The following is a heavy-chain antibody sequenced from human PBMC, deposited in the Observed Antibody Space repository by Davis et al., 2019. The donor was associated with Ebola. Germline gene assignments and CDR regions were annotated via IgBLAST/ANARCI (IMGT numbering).Heavy chain of an antibody. J-gene: IGHJ5*02. CDR2: ISGSGETT. CDR3: AKDGGYEGWFDP. Sequence: LSLTCASSGFTFSSYSMNWVRQAPGKGLEWVSGISGSGETTHYADSVKGRLIISRDNSKNTLFLQMNSLSAEDTAVYYCAKDGGYEGWFDPWGQGTLVTVSS. CDR1: GFTFSSYS. V-gene: IGHV3-23*01. D-gene: IGHD5-12*01.